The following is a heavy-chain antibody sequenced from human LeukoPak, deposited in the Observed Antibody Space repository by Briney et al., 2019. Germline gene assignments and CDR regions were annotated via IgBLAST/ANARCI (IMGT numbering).Heavy chain of an antibody. Sequence: GGSLRLSCAASGFPFSSYWMHWVRQAPGKGLVWVSRINIDGSNTNYADSVKGRFTISRDNAKNTLYLQMDGLRAEDTAVYYCARSLGGAYDYWGQGTLVTVSS. CDR2: INIDGSNT. D-gene: IGHD1-26*01. CDR1: GFPFSSYW. CDR3: ARSLGGAYDY. V-gene: IGHV3-74*01. J-gene: IGHJ4*02.